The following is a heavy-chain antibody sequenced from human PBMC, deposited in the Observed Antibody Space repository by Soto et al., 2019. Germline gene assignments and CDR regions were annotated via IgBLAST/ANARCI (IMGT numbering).Heavy chain of an antibody. V-gene: IGHV1-18*01. CDR1: GYTFTSYG. J-gene: IGHJ6*02. D-gene: IGHD5-18*01. CDR2: ISAYNGNT. Sequence: ASVKVSCKASGYTFTSYGISWVRQAPGQGLEWMGWISAYNGNTNYAQKLQGRVAMTTDTSTSTAYMELRSLRSDDTAVYYCARVPQRGYSYGAPRYYGMDVWGQGATVTVSS. CDR3: ARVPQRGYSYGAPRYYGMDV.